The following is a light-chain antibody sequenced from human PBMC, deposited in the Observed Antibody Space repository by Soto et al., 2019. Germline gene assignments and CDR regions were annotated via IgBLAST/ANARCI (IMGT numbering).Light chain of an antibody. Sequence: QSVLTQPPSVSGAPGQRVTISCTGSSSNIGTGYDVHWYQQLPGTPPKLLIYGNSNRPSGVPDRFSGSKSDTSASLAITGLQAEDEADYYCQSYDSSVSGWVFGGGTKLTV. CDR3: QSYDSSVSGWV. CDR1: SSNIGTGYD. V-gene: IGLV1-40*01. J-gene: IGLJ3*02. CDR2: GNS.